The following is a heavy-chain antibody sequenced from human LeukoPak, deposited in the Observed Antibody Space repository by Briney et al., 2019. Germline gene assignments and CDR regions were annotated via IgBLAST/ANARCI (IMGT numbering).Heavy chain of an antibody. J-gene: IGHJ5*02. CDR2: INIGGTNT. V-gene: IGHV3-11*01. Sequence: GGSLRLSCAASGFTFNDYYMSWNRQAPGKGLEWLSYINIGGTNTHYADSVKGRFTISRDNAKKSLYLEMNNLRAEDTAVYYCATDGAGFDTWGQGVLVTVSS. CDR1: GFTFNDYY. CDR3: ATDGAGFDT.